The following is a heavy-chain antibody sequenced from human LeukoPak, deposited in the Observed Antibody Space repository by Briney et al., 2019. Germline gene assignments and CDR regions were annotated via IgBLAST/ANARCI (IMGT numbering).Heavy chain of an antibody. D-gene: IGHD1-7*01. V-gene: IGHV3-21*01. J-gene: IGHJ5*02. Sequence: GGSLRLSCAASGFTFSSYSMNWVRQAPGRGLEWVSSISTSSSYIYYADSVKGRFTISRDNARNSLYLQMNSLRAEDTAVYYCARDSEGVTGTTSWFDPWGQGTLVTVSS. CDR3: ARDSEGVTGTTSWFDP. CDR1: GFTFSSYS. CDR2: ISTSSSYI.